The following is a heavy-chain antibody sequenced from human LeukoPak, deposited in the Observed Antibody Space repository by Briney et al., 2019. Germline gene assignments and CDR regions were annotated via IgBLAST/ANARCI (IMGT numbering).Heavy chain of an antibody. CDR1: GGSISPYF. CDR2: IYTTGSTDST. Sequence: SETLSLTCTVSGGSISPYFWSWIRQPAGKGLEWIGRIYTTGSTDSTDFNPSLKSRVTMSVDTSKNQFSLKLGSVTAADTAVYYCAGFGAGSYYWGQGTLVTVSS. D-gene: IGHD3-10*01. J-gene: IGHJ4*02. CDR3: AGFGAGSYY. V-gene: IGHV4-4*07.